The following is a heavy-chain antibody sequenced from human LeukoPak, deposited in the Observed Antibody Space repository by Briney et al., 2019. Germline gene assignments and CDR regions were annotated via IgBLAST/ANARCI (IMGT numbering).Heavy chain of an antibody. Sequence: GGSLRLSCAPSGFTFSSCWMNWVRQAPGEGLEWVANINQDGSEKYYVDSVKGRFTISRDNAKNSLSLQMNSLRAEDTAVYYCVRDQKWLQTYYYHGMDVWGQGTTVTVSS. CDR1: GFTFSSCW. V-gene: IGHV3-7*01. J-gene: IGHJ6*02. CDR2: INQDGSEK. D-gene: IGHD5-24*01. CDR3: VRDQKWLQTYYYHGMDV.